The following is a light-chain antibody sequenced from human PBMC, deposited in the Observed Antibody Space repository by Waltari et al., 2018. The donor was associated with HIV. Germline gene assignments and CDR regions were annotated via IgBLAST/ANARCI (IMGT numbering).Light chain of an antibody. J-gene: IGLJ3*02. CDR2: EVS. CDR3: SSYTGSSTLWV. Sequence: QSALTQPASVSGSPGQSITISCTGTSSDVGRYKYVSWDQQHPGKAPKLIVYEVSNRPSGVSNRFSGSKSGNTASLTISGLQAEDEADYYCSSYTGSSTLWVFGGGTKLTVL. CDR1: SSDVGRYKY. V-gene: IGLV2-14*01.